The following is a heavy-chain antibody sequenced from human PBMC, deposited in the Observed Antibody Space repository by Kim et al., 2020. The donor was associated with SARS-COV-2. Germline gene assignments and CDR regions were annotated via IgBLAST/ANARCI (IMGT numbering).Heavy chain of an antibody. J-gene: IGHJ4*02. CDR1: GFTVSSNY. CDR2: IYSGGST. V-gene: IGHV3-53*01. D-gene: IGHD3-22*01. Sequence: GGSLRLSCAASGFTVSSNYMSWVRQAPGKGLEWVSVIYSGGSTHYADSVKGRFTISRDNSKNTRYLQMNSRRAEDTTVYYCARARLTRITMIVVVQPGYFDYWGQGTLVTVSS. CDR3: ARARLTRITMIVVVQPGYFDY.